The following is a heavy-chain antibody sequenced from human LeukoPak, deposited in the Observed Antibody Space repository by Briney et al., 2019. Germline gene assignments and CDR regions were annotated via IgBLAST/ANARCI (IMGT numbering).Heavy chain of an antibody. CDR3: ARDPTSGGSHLGDY. CDR1: GFTFSSYW. V-gene: IGHV3-7*01. CDR2: IKQDGSEK. D-gene: IGHD1-26*01. Sequence: PGGSLRLSCAASGFTFSSYWMSWVRQAPGKGLEWVANIKQDGSEKYYVDSVKGRFTISRDNAKNSLYLQMNSLRAEDTAVYYCARDPTSGGSHLGDYWGQGTLVTVSS. J-gene: IGHJ4*02.